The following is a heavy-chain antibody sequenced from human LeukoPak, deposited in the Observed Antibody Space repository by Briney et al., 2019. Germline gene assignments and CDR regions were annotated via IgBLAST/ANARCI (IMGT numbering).Heavy chain of an antibody. Sequence: ASVTVSCKASGYTFTSYAMNWVRQAPGQGLEWMGWINTNTGNPTYAQGFTGRFVFSLDTSVSTAYLQISSLEAGDPAVYYCARSPYSSGGYDPRTYYYYYYMDVWGKGTTVTVSS. CDR2: INTNTGNP. CDR1: GYTFTSYA. D-gene: IGHD6-19*01. V-gene: IGHV7-4-1*02. CDR3: ARSPYSSGGYDPRTYYYYYYMDV. J-gene: IGHJ6*03.